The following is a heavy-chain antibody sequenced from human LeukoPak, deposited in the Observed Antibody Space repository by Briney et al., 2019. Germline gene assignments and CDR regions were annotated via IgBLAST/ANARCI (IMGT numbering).Heavy chain of an antibody. CDR2: ISGSGGST. CDR3: AKDLSSREDGPAYYYYGMDV. J-gene: IGHJ6*02. D-gene: IGHD1-26*01. V-gene: IGHV3-23*01. CDR1: GFTFSSCA. Sequence: GGSLRLSCAASGFTFSSCAMSWVRQAPGKGLEWVSAISGSGGSTYYADSVKGRFTISRDNSKNTLYLQMNSLRAEDTAVYYCAKDLSSREDGPAYYYYGMDVWGQGTTVTVSS.